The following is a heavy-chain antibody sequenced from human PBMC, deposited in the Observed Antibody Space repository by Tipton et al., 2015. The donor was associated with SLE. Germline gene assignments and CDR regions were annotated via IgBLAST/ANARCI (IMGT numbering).Heavy chain of an antibody. Sequence: LRLSCTVSGGSITRGSYYWSWIRQPAGKGLEWIGRIYSSGSTKYNPSLKSRVTISVDRSKNQFSLTLTSVTAADTAVYYCARMGVASVDYYYGMDVWGQGITVSVSS. CDR3: ARMGVASVDYYYGMDV. CDR2: IYSSGST. J-gene: IGHJ6*02. D-gene: IGHD3-16*01. V-gene: IGHV4-61*02. CDR1: GGSITRGSYY.